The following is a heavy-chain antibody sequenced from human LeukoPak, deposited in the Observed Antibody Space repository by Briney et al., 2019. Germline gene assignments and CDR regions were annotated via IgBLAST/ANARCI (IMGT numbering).Heavy chain of an antibody. V-gene: IGHV3-21*01. CDR2: ISSSSSYI. CDR3: AREGYYYDSSFDY. D-gene: IGHD3-22*01. Sequence: GGSLRLSCAASGFTFSRYSMNWVRQAPGKGLEWVSSISSSSSYIYYADSVKGRFPISRDNAKNSLYLQMNSLRAEDTAVYHCAREGYYYDSSFDYWGQGTLVTVSS. J-gene: IGHJ4*02. CDR1: GFTFSRYS.